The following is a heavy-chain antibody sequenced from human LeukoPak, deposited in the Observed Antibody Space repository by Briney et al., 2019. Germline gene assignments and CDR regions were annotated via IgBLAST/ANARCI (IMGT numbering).Heavy chain of an antibody. CDR3: ARGDFWSGSQPYDY. V-gene: IGHV4-59*12. D-gene: IGHD3-3*01. Sequence: PSETLSLTCAVSGVSMSAYYWTWIRQSPGEGLEWIGHIFYNGNTNYNPSLKSRVTIFIDTSQSQFSLNLSPVTAADTAVYYCARGDFWSGSQPYDYWGRGALVIVSS. CDR1: GVSMSAYY. J-gene: IGHJ4*02. CDR2: IFYNGNT.